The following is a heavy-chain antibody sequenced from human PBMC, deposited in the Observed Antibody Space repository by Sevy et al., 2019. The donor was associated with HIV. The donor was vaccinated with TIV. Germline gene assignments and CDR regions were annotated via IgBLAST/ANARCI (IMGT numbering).Heavy chain of an antibody. CDR1: GFTFSSYS. CDR2: ISSSSDSSRTL. CDR3: ARPDLSGWYFDF. Sequence: GGSLRLSCVASGFTFSSYSMNWVRQAPWKGLEWVSYISSSSDSSRTLYYADSVKGRFSISRDNAKNSVHLQMTSLRVEDTAVYYCARPDLSGWYFDFWGHGTLVTVSS. V-gene: IGHV3-48*01. D-gene: IGHD6-19*01. J-gene: IGHJ4*01.